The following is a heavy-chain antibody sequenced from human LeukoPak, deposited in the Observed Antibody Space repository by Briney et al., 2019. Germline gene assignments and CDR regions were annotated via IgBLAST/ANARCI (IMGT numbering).Heavy chain of an antibody. CDR2: ISAYNGNT. CDR3: AGDPRYYDFWSGYPPDY. J-gene: IGHJ4*02. V-gene: IGHV1-18*01. CDR1: GYTFTSYG. Sequence: ASVKVSCKASGYTFTSYGISWVRQAPGQGLEWMGWISAYNGNTNYAQKPQGRVTMTTDTSTSTAYMELRSLRSDDTAVYYCAGDPRYYDFWSGYPPDYWGQGTLVTVSS. D-gene: IGHD3-3*01.